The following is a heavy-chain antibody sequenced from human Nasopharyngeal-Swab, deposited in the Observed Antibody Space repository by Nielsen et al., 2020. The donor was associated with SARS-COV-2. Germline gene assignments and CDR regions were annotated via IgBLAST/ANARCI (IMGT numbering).Heavy chain of an antibody. Sequence: WVRQAPGQGLEWMGGIIPIFGTANYAQKFQGRVTITADKSTSTAYMELSSLRSEDTAVYYCARDRAYSDPYMDVWGKGTTVTVSS. J-gene: IGHJ6*03. CDR2: IIPIFGTA. CDR3: ARDRAYSDPYMDV. D-gene: IGHD2-21*01. V-gene: IGHV1-69*06.